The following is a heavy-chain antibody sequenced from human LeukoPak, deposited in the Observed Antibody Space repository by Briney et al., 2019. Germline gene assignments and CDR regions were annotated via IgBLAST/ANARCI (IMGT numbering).Heavy chain of an antibody. Sequence: AASVKVSCKASGYTFTSYGFSGVRQAPGQGLGWLGWITAYNGNTNYAQKLQGRVTMTTDTSTSTAYMELRSLRSDDTAVYYCARDHRLRIAAAGYYYYGMDVWGQGTTVTVSS. CDR1: GYTFTSYG. D-gene: IGHD6-13*01. CDR2: ITAYNGNT. V-gene: IGHV1-18*01. CDR3: ARDHRLRIAAAGYYYYGMDV. J-gene: IGHJ6*02.